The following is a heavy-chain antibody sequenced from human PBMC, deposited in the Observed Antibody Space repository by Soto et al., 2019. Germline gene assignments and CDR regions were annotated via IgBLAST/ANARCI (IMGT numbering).Heavy chain of an antibody. Sequence: QVQLVQSGAEVKKPGASVKVSCKASGYTFTSYGISWVRQAPGQGLEWMGWISAYSGNTNYAQNLQGRVTMTTDTSASTAYMELRSLRSDDTAVYYCARQYDILTGYYLEVGYWGQGTLVTVSS. J-gene: IGHJ4*02. CDR3: ARQYDILTGYYLEVGY. V-gene: IGHV1-18*01. CDR2: ISAYSGNT. CDR1: GYTFTSYG. D-gene: IGHD3-9*01.